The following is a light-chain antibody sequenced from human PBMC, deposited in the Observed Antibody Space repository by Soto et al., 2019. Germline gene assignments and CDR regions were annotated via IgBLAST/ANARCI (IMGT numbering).Light chain of an antibody. J-gene: IGKJ2*01. CDR3: QQSLSTPYT. Sequence: DIQMTQSPASLSASIGDRVSISCRASQTVATSLNWYQQKPGKVPQLLIYAASTLQSGVPSRFSGSGSGTDFTLVISSLQREEFGTYYCQQSLSTPYTFGQGTKVDIK. V-gene: IGKV1-39*01. CDR2: AAS. CDR1: QTVATS.